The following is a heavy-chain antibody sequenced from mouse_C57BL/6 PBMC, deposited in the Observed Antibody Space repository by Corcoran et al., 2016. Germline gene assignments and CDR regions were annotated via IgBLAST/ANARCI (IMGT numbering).Heavy chain of an antibody. Sequence: QVQLQQSGPELVKPGASVKISCKASGYTFTDYYINWVKQRPGQGLEWIGEIYPRSGNTYYNEKFKGKATLTADKSSSTAYMELRSLTSEDSAVYFCARKNYYGSGYFDYWGQGTTLTVSS. CDR1: GYTFTDYY. D-gene: IGHD1-1*01. J-gene: IGHJ2*01. CDR2: IYPRSGNT. V-gene: IGHV1-75*01. CDR3: ARKNYYGSGYFDY.